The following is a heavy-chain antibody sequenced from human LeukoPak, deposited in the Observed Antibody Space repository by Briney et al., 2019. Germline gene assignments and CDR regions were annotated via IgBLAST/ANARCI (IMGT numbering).Heavy chain of an antibody. CDR3: ARENSGSYREFDY. CDR1: GGSMSNYY. D-gene: IGHD1-26*01. CDR2: IYYSGST. Sequence: SETLSLTCNVSGGSMSNYYWSWIRQPPGKGLEWIGYIYYSGSTGYNPSLESRVSMSVDTSKNQFSLKLSSVTAADTAVFYCARENSGSYREFDYWGQGTLVTVSS. V-gene: IGHV4-59*12. J-gene: IGHJ4*02.